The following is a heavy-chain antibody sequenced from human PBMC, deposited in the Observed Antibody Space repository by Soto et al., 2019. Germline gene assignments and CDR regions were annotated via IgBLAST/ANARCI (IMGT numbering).Heavy chain of an antibody. D-gene: IGHD4-4*01. CDR3: ARGEVTGVNRGTVTGWFDS. Sequence: PSETLSLTCTVSGGSISSSSYYWGWIRQPPGKGLEWIGSIYYSGSTYYNPSLKSRVTISVDTSKNHFSLKLNSVTAADTAVYYCARGEVTGVNRGTVTGWFDSWGPGTLVTVSS. V-gene: IGHV4-39*02. J-gene: IGHJ5*01. CDR1: GGSISSSSYY. CDR2: IYYSGST.